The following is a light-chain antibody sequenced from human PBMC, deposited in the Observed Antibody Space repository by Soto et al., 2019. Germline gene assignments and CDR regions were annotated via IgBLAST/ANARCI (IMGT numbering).Light chain of an antibody. CDR1: SSDVGGYKY. Sequence: QSALTQPASVSGSPGQSITISCTGTSSDVGGYKYVSWYHQYPGKAPKLMIYEVSNRPSGVSDRFSGSKSGNTASLTISGLQAEDEGDYYCYSYTISSTVVFGGGTKVTVL. V-gene: IGLV2-14*01. CDR2: EVS. CDR3: YSYTISSTVV. J-gene: IGLJ2*01.